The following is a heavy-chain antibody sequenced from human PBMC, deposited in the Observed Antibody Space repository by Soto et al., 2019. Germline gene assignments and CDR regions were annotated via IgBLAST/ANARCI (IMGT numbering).Heavy chain of an antibody. CDR1: GDSITSHY. CDR3: ARTYSDFWSGSFYYYMDI. V-gene: IGHV4-59*08. CDR2: IKYSGNT. Sequence: SETLSLTCTVSGDSITSHYWTWIRQPPGKGLEWIGSIKYSGNTSYNPSLKSRVTISVDTSKNQFSLKLSSVTAADTAVYYCARTYSDFWSGSFYYYMDIWGKGTTVTVSS. D-gene: IGHD3-3*01. J-gene: IGHJ6*03.